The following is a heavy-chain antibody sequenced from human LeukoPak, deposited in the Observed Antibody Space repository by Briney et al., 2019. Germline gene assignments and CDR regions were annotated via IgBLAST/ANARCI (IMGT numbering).Heavy chain of an antibody. D-gene: IGHD3-22*01. CDR2: IYYSGIT. V-gene: IGHV4-59*01. CDR3: ARRNYHESSGHGDFDS. J-gene: IGHJ4*02. Sequence: KSSETLSLTCTVSGGSIGTYYWSWFRQSPEKGLECIGYIYYSGITKYNPSFKSRVTISVDTSKNQFSLKVTSVTAADTAVYSCARRNYHESSGHGDFDSWGQGTLVTVSS. CDR1: GGSIGTYY.